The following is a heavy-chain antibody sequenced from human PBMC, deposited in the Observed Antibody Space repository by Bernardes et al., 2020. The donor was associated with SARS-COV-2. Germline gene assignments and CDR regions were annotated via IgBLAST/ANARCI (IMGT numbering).Heavy chain of an antibody. Sequence: SETLSLTCAVYGGSFSGYYWSWIRQPPGKGLEWIGEINHSGSTNYNPSLKSRVTISVDTSKNQFSLKLSSVTAADTAVYYCARIPYDFWRWGENWFDPWGQGTLVTVSS. J-gene: IGHJ5*02. CDR3: ARIPYDFWRWGENWFDP. D-gene: IGHD3-3*01. V-gene: IGHV4-34*01. CDR1: GGSFSGYY. CDR2: INHSGST.